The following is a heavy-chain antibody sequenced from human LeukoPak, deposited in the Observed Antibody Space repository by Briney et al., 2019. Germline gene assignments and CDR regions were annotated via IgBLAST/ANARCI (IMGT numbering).Heavy chain of an antibody. Sequence: SETLSLTCAVYGGSFSGYYWSWIRQPPGKGLEWIGEINHSGSTNYNPSLKSRVTISVDTSKNQFSLKLSSVTAADTAVYYCARVHSSSWYGDYYYYMGVWGKGTTVTVSS. CDR1: GGSFSGYY. CDR3: ARVHSSSWYGDYYYYMGV. V-gene: IGHV4-34*01. J-gene: IGHJ6*03. CDR2: INHSGST. D-gene: IGHD6-13*01.